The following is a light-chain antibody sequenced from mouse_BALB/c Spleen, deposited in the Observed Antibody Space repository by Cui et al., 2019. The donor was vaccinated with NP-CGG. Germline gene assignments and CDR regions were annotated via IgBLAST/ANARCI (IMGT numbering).Light chain of an antibody. CDR1: TGAVTTSNY. Sequence: QAVVTQESALTTSPGETVTLTCRSSTGAVTTSNYANWVQEKPDHLFTGLIGVINNRVPGVPARFSGSLIGDKAALTITGAQTEDEAIYFCALWYSNHWVFSGGTKLTVL. J-gene: IGLJ1*01. CDR3: ALWYSNHWV. CDR2: VIN. V-gene: IGLV1*01.